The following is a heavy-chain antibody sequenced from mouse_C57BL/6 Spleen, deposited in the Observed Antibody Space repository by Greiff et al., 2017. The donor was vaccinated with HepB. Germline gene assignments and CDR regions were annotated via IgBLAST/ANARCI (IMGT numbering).Heavy chain of an antibody. CDR1: GYSITSGYY. J-gene: IGHJ2*01. CDR2: ISYDGSN. CDR3: ARDQLGLGY. D-gene: IGHD4-1*01. Sequence: EVQLVESGPGLVKPSQSLSLTCSVTGYSITSGYYWNWIRQFPGNKLEWMGYISYDGSNNYNPSLKNRISITRDTSKNQFFLKLNSVTTEDTATYYCARDQLGLGYWGQGTTLTVSS. V-gene: IGHV3-6*01.